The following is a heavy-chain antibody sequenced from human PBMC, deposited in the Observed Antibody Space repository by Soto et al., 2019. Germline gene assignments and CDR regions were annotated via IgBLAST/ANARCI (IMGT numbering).Heavy chain of an antibody. CDR1: GFTFSSYA. D-gene: IGHD1-26*01. V-gene: IGHV3-23*01. CDR2: ISGSGGST. Sequence: EVQLLESGGGLVQPGGSLRLSCAASGFTFSSYAMSWVRQAPGKGLEWVSAISGSGGSTYYADSVKGRFTISRDNSKNTLYLQMNSLRAEDTAVYYCVKNVGAIRGVGLRTNWFDPWGQGTLVTVSS. CDR3: VKNVGAIRGVGLRTNWFDP. J-gene: IGHJ5*02.